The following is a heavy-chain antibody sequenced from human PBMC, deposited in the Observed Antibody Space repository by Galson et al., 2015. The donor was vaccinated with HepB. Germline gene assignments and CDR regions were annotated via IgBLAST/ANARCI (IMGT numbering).Heavy chain of an antibody. J-gene: IGHJ4*02. V-gene: IGHV3-15*07. CDR3: TTVVYSGSYYFDY. D-gene: IGHD1-26*01. Sequence: SLRLSCAASGFTFTNAWMNWVRQAPGKGLEWVGRIASETDGGTAHFAAPVKGRFTMSRDDSKNTLYLQMNSLKTEDTAVYYCTTVVYSGSYYFDYWGQGTLVTVSS. CDR1: GFTFTNAW. CDR2: IASETDGGTA.